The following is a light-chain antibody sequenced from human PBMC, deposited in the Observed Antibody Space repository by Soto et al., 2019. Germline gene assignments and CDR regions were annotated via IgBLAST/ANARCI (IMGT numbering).Light chain of an antibody. CDR1: PSVTNF. J-gene: IGKJ2*01. Sequence: EIVLTHSPATLSLSPCERATLSCRASPSVTNFLAWYQQKPGQAPRLLIYGASNRATGIPDRFSGSGSGTDFTLTISRLEPEDFAVYYCQQYGSSLYTFGQGTKVDIK. V-gene: IGKV3-20*01. CDR2: GAS. CDR3: QQYGSSLYT.